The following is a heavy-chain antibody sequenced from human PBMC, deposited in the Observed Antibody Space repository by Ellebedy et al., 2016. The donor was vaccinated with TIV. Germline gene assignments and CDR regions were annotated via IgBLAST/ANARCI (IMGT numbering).Heavy chain of an antibody. CDR2: IIPRFGTS. CDR3: STSLYCVFTSCSQYYGMDV. Sequence: ASVKVSCKASGGTFSNFAISWVRQAPGQGLEWMGGIIPRFGTSNYAQKFQGRVTITADALTTTVYMELNSLRSEDTAVYYCSTSLYCVFTSCSQYYGMDVWGQGTTVSVSS. D-gene: IGHD2-21*01. V-gene: IGHV1-69*13. CDR1: GGTFSNFA. J-gene: IGHJ6*02.